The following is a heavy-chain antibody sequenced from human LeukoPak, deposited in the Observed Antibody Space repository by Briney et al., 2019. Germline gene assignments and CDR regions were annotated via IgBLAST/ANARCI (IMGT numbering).Heavy chain of an antibody. J-gene: IGHJ6*03. Sequence: GTSLGLSCEASGFTFSTFPMHWVRQTPDKRLEWVAVISDDGRDTYYADSVKGRFTISRDNSKNTLYLQMNSLSPEDTAVVYCARVGRVSIYPSYMDVWGKGTTVTVSS. V-gene: IGHV3-30*04. CDR3: ARVGRVSIYPSYMDV. D-gene: IGHD6-6*01. CDR1: GFTFSTFP. CDR2: ISDDGRDT.